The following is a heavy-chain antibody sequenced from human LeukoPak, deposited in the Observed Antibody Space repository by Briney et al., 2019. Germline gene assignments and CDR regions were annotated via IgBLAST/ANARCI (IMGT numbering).Heavy chain of an antibody. CDR1: GFTFSSYV. J-gene: IGHJ3*01. CDR3: AKDRRTLDAFDV. V-gene: IGHV3-23*01. CDR2: ISDSGDDT. Sequence: GGSLRLSCAASGFTFSSYVMSWVRQAPGKGLEWVSGISDSGDDTYYADSVKGRFTISRDNSKNTLYLQMNSLRVEDTAVYNCAKDRRTLDAFDVWGQGTMVTVSS.